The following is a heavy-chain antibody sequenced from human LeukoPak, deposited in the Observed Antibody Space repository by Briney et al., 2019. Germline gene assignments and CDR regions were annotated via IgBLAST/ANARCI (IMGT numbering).Heavy chain of an antibody. CDR3: AKDLMRDRWFGES. CDR2: ISVSGNT. D-gene: IGHD3-10*01. J-gene: IGHJ5*02. V-gene: IGHV3-23*01. Sequence: PGGSLRLSCAASGFTLSSYAMSWVRQGPGKGLEWVSAISVSGNTYHADSVKGRFTISRDTSRNTLYLQMNRLRADDTAVYYCAKDLMRDRWFGESWGQGTLVTVSS. CDR1: GFTLSSYA.